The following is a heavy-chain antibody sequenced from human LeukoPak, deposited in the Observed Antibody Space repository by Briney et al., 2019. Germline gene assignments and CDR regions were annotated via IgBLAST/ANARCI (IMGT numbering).Heavy chain of an antibody. CDR1: GYTFTSYA. D-gene: IGHD5-24*01. CDR3: ARTREMATIDY. J-gene: IGHJ4*02. CDR2: INAGNGNT. V-gene: IGHV1-3*01. Sequence: ASVKVSCKASGYTFTSYAMHWVRQAPGQRLEWMGWINAGNGNTKYSQKFQGRVTITRDTSASTAYMELRSLRSDDTAVYYCARTREMATIDYWGQGTLVTVSS.